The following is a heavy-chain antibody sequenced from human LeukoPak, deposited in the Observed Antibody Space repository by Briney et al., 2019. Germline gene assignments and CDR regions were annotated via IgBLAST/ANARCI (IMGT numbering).Heavy chain of an antibody. CDR3: AKGKYSSGWYLAFDI. J-gene: IGHJ3*02. Sequence: YTSGSTNYNPSLKSRVTMSVDTSKNQFSLKLSSVTAADTAVYYCAKGKYSSGWYLAFDIWGQGTMVTVSS. D-gene: IGHD6-19*01. V-gene: IGHV4-4*07. CDR2: YTSGST.